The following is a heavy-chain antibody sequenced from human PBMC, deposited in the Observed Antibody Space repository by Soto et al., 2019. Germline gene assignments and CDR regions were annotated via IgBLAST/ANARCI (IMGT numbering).Heavy chain of an antibody. J-gene: IGHJ6*02. Sequence: GGSLRLSCAASGFTFSSYAMSWVRQAPGKGLEWVSAISGSGGSTYYADSVKGRFTISRDNSKNTLYLQMNSLRAEDTAVYYCAKASEKRITIFGVVIATVMDVWGQGTTVTVSS. CDR2: ISGSGGST. V-gene: IGHV3-23*01. CDR1: GFTFSSYA. D-gene: IGHD3-3*01. CDR3: AKASEKRITIFGVVIATVMDV.